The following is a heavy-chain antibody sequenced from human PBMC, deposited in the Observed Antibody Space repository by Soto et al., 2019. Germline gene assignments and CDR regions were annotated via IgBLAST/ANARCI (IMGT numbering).Heavy chain of an antibody. CDR2: IYWDDDK. CDR1: GFSLSTTRVA. CDR3: AHSVVAGLGYYFDY. D-gene: IGHD6-19*01. V-gene: IGHV2-5*02. Sequence: QITLKESGPPLVKPTQTLTLTCTFSGFSLSTTRVAVGWIRQPPGKALEWLALIYWDDDKRYSPFLKSRLTITKDTSKHQVVLTMTNMDPVDTATYYCAHSVVAGLGYYFDYWGQGTPVTVSS. J-gene: IGHJ4*02.